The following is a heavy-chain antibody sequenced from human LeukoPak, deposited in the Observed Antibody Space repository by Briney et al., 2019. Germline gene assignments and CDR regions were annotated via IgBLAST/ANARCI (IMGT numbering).Heavy chain of an antibody. D-gene: IGHD3-10*01. CDR3: ARDQAGSGHYADY. V-gene: IGHV3-30*02. CDR2: IRYDGSSK. J-gene: IGHJ4*02. CDR1: GFTFSNYA. Sequence: GGSLRLSCAASGFTFSNYAMHWVRQAPGKGLEWLAYIRYDGSSKYYADFVKGRFTISRDNSKNTLYLQMNSLRTEDTAVYYCARDQAGSGHYADYWGQGTLVTVSS.